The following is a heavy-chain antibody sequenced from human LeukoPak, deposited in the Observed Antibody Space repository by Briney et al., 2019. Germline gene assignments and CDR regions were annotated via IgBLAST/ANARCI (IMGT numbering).Heavy chain of an antibody. CDR2: INHSGST. CDR1: GGSFSGYY. J-gene: IGHJ5*02. D-gene: IGHD2-15*01. V-gene: IGHV4-34*01. CDR3: PRGAAWFDP. Sequence: SETLSLTCAVYGGSFSGYYWSWIRQPPGKGLEWIGEINHSGSTNYNPSLKSRVTISVDTSKNQFSLKLSSVTAADTAVYYCPRGAAWFDPWGQGTLVTVSS.